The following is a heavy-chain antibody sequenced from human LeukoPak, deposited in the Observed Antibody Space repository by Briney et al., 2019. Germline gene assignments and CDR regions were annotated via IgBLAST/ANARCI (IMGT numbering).Heavy chain of an antibody. D-gene: IGHD3-10*01. J-gene: IGHJ6*03. CDR1: GGSISSSSYY. CDR3: ARGRSSMVRGYYYYYMDV. V-gene: IGHV4-61*05. CDR2: IYYSGST. Sequence: SETLSLTCTVSGGSISSSSYYWGWIRQPPGKGLEWIGYIYYSGSTNYKPSLKSRVTISVDTSKNQFSLKLSSVTAADTAVYYCARGRSSMVRGYYYYYMDVWGKGTTVTISS.